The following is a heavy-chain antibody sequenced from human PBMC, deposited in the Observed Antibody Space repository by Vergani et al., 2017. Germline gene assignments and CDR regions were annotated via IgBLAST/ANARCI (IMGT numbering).Heavy chain of an antibody. J-gene: IGHJ4*02. CDR1: GYTFTSYG. D-gene: IGHD3-10*01. V-gene: IGHV1-69*13. CDR3: ASCMVRGVIAGCAGDY. Sequence: QVQLVQSGAEVKKPGASVKVSCKASGYTFTSYGISWVRQAPGQGLEWMGGIIPIFGTANYAQKFQGRVTITADESTSTAYMELSSLRSADTAVYYCASCMVRGVIAGCAGDYWGQGTLVTVSS. CDR2: IIPIFGTA.